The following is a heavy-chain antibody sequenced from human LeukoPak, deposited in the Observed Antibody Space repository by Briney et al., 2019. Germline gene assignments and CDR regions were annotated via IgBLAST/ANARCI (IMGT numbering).Heavy chain of an antibody. J-gene: IGHJ5*02. CDR3: ARGRVAYDSSGYPPQYNWFDP. D-gene: IGHD3-22*01. Sequence: SETLSLTCTVSGGSISGYYWSWIRQPPGKGLEWIGEISTNYNPSLKSRVTISVDTSKNQFSLKLSSVTAADTAVYYCARGRVAYDSSGYPPQYNWFDPWGQGTLVTVSS. CDR1: GGSISGYY. CDR2: IST. V-gene: IGHV4-34*01.